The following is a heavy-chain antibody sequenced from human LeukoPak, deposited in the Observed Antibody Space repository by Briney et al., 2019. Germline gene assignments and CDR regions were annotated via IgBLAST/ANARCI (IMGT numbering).Heavy chain of an antibody. D-gene: IGHD6-13*01. CDR2: LNPGSGST. V-gene: IGHV1-46*01. Sequence: ASVKVSCKTSGYSLSNSYMHWVRQAPGQGLEWMGVLNPGSGSTSYAQKFQDRVTMTTDMSTSTVYMELSSLRFEDTAVYYCAKDVTLGSWYGWFDPWGQGTLVTVSS. CDR3: AKDVTLGSWYGWFDP. J-gene: IGHJ5*02. CDR1: GYSLSNSY.